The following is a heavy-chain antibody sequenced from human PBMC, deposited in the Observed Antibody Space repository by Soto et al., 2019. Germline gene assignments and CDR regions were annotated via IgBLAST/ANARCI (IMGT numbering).Heavy chain of an antibody. V-gene: IGHV3-33*01. D-gene: IGHD1-1*01. Sequence: WGSLRICCGAGGYNFSNYAMDWVRQAPGKGLEWVTVIWFDGSEKYYADSVKGRFSISRDNSKNTLFLQMNGLRVEDTAVYYCAREGSVAGTSLIDYWGQGALVTVSS. CDR2: IWFDGSEK. CDR3: AREGSVAGTSLIDY. J-gene: IGHJ4*02. CDR1: GYNFSNYA.